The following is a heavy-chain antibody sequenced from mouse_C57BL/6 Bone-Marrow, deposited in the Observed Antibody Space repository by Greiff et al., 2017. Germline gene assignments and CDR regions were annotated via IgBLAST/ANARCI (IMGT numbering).Heavy chain of an antibody. Sequence: QVQLQQSGAELAKPGASVKLSCKASGYTFTSYWMHWVKQRPGQGLEWIGYINPSSGYTKYNQKFKDKATLTADKSSITAYMQLSNLTYEDSAVYYCAIGDDYDYWYFDVWGTGTTVTVSS. J-gene: IGHJ1*03. CDR3: AIGDDYDYWYFDV. CDR2: INPSSGYT. V-gene: IGHV1-7*01. D-gene: IGHD2-4*01. CDR1: GYTFTSYW.